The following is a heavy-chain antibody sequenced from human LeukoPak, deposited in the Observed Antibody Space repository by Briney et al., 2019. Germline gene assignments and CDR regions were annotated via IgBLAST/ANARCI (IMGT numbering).Heavy chain of an antibody. CDR2: NYYSGST. CDR3: ARLPGLKNKLGIAAAGSLAP. Sequence: PSETLSLTCTVSGGSISSSSYYWGWIRQPPGKGLQWIASNYYSGSTYYNPSLKSRVTISVDTSKNQFSLKLSSVTAADTAVYYCARLPGLKNKLGIAAAGSLAPWGQGTLVTVSS. CDR1: GGSISSSSYY. J-gene: IGHJ5*02. D-gene: IGHD6-13*01. V-gene: IGHV4-39*01.